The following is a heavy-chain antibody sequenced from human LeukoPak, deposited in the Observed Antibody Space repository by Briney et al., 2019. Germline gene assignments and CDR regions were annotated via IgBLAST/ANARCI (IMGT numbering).Heavy chain of an antibody. CDR1: GFTFSSYA. CDR2: ISGSGGST. J-gene: IGHJ4*02. CDR3: AKDQEYSSSWYGVYYLDY. Sequence: GASLRLSCAASGFTFSSYAMSWVRQAPGKGLEWVSAISGSGGSTYYADSVKGRFTIPRDNSKNTLYLQMNSLRAEDTAVYYCAKDQEYSSSWYGVYYLDYWGQGTLVTVSS. D-gene: IGHD6-13*01. V-gene: IGHV3-23*01.